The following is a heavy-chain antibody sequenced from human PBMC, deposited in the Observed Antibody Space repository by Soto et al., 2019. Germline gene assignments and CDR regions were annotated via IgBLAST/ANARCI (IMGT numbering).Heavy chain of an antibody. D-gene: IGHD1-7*01. CDR2: ISSDNKNI. CDR3: TRSPRSITGTPTGGAQNDY. J-gene: IGHJ4*02. V-gene: IGHV3-21*01. Sequence: EMQLVESGGDLVKPGGSLRLSCAGAGFSFFSYTITWVRQAPGKGLEWVSSISSDNKNIYYADSVKGRFTISRDNAKSSLFLQMNSLRADDTAVYYCTRSPRSITGTPTGGAQNDYWGQGALVTVSS. CDR1: GFSFFSYT.